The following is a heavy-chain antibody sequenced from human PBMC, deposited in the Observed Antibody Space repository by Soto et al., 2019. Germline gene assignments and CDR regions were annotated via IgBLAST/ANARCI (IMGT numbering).Heavy chain of an antibody. CDR3: AKDLGPLRLLNYYFYGLDV. J-gene: IGHJ6*02. D-gene: IGHD2-15*01. V-gene: IGHV3-53*01. Sequence: GGSLRLSCNASGFTVSSTYISWFRQAPGMGLEWVTVIESGGRTHYADSVKGRFTIARDIPKNMIYLQLHTLRAEDTAVYYCAKDLGPLRLLNYYFYGLDVWGQGTTVTVSS. CDR1: GFTVSSTY. CDR2: IESGGRT.